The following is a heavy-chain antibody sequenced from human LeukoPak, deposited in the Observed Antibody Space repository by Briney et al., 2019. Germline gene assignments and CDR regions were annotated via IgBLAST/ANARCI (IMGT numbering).Heavy chain of an antibody. Sequence: GGSLRLSCAASGFTFTSYAMSWVRQAPGKGLEWVSAISASGISTYYADSVKGRFTISRDNSKNTLYLQMNSLRAEDTAVYYCARAPPGGYDYWGQGTLVTVSS. D-gene: IGHD2-8*02. J-gene: IGHJ4*02. CDR3: ARAPPGGYDY. CDR1: GFTFTSYA. V-gene: IGHV3-23*01. CDR2: ISASGIST.